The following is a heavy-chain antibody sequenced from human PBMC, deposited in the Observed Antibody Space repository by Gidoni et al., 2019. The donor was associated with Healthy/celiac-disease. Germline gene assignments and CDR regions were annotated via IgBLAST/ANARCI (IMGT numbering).Heavy chain of an antibody. J-gene: IGHJ4*02. Sequence: QLQLQESGPGLVKPSETLSLTCTVSVCSISSSSYYWGWIRTPTGKGLEWIVSIYYSGSTYYNPSLKSRVTISVDTSKNQFSLKLSSVTAADTAVYYCARLDYAVTTALDYWGQGTLVTVSS. CDR2: IYYSGST. V-gene: IGHV4-39*01. CDR3: ARLDYAVTTALDY. CDR1: VCSISSSSYY. D-gene: IGHD4-17*01.